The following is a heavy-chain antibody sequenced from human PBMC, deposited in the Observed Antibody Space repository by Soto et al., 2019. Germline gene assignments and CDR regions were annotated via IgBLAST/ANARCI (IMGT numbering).Heavy chain of an antibody. CDR2: INPSGGST. Sequence: QIQLVQSGAEVKKPGASVKVSCKASGYTVTSYYMHWVRQAPGQGLEWMGIINPSGGSTTYAQKFQGSLTMTRDTSTSTVYMELRSLRSEDTAMYYCARTPGYTDRNYFDYWGQGTLVTVSS. D-gene: IGHD2-2*02. J-gene: IGHJ4*02. CDR3: ARTPGYTDRNYFDY. V-gene: IGHV1-46*01. CDR1: GYTVTSYY.